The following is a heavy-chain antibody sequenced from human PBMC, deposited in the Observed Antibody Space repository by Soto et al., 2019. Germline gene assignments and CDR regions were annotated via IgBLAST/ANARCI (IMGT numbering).Heavy chain of an antibody. CDR3: ARDPIGQVGGIVSGPNWYFDL. Sequence: QVQLQESGPGLVKPSQTLSLTCTVSGGSISSGGYYWSWIRQHPGKGLEWIGYIYYSGSTYYNPSLKSRVTISVDTSKNQFSLKLSSVTAADTAVYYCARDPIGQVGGIVSGPNWYFDLWGRGTLVTVSS. V-gene: IGHV4-31*03. CDR2: IYYSGST. D-gene: IGHD3-16*02. J-gene: IGHJ2*01. CDR1: GGSISSGGYY.